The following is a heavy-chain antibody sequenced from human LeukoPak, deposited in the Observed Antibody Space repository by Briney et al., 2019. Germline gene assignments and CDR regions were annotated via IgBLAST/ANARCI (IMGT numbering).Heavy chain of an antibody. Sequence: PGGSLRLSCAASGFTFSDYIMNWVRQAPGKGLEWVASISRNSTYIHYADSVKGRFTISRDNARNSLFLQMNSLRAEDTAIYYCARDEGYYFDSWGQGTRVTVSS. CDR3: ARDEGYYFDS. CDR1: GFTFSDYI. V-gene: IGHV3-21*01. J-gene: IGHJ4*02. CDR2: ISRNSTYI.